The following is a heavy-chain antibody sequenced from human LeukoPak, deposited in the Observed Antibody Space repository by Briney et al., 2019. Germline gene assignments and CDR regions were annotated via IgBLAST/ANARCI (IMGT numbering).Heavy chain of an antibody. V-gene: IGHV1-24*01. Sequence: ASVKVSCKVSGYTLTELSMHWVRQAPGKGLEWMGGFDPEDGETIYAQKFQGRVTMTEDTSTDTAYMELSSLRSEDTAVYYCATSPYCDILTGYPPLDYWGQGTLVTVSS. J-gene: IGHJ4*02. CDR2: FDPEDGET. CDR1: GYTLTELS. D-gene: IGHD3-9*01. CDR3: ATSPYCDILTGYPPLDY.